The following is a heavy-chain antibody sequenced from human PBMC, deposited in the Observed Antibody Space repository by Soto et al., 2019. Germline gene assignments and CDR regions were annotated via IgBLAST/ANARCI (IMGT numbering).Heavy chain of an antibody. Sequence: SETLSPTCTVSGGSISSYYWSWIRQPPGKGLEWIGYIYYSGSTNYNPSLKSRVTISVDTSKNQFSLKLSSVTAADTAVYYCARASPYSSGWDNWFDPWGQGTLVTVSS. CDR3: ARASPYSSGWDNWFDP. V-gene: IGHV4-59*01. CDR1: GGSISSYY. J-gene: IGHJ5*02. CDR2: IYYSGST. D-gene: IGHD6-19*01.